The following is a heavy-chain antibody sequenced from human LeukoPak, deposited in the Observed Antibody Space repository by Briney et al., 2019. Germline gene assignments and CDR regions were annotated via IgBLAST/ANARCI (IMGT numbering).Heavy chain of an antibody. V-gene: IGHV3-23*01. CDR2: ISGSDGRT. J-gene: IGHJ4*02. Sequence: GGSLRLSCAASGFTFSNYAMNWVRQAPGKGLEWVSAISGSDGRTYYADSVKGRFTITRDNSKDTLYLQMNSLRAEDTAVFYCAKDRVFRGAFFDYWGQGTLVTVSS. D-gene: IGHD3-10*01. CDR1: GFTFSNYA. CDR3: AKDRVFRGAFFDY.